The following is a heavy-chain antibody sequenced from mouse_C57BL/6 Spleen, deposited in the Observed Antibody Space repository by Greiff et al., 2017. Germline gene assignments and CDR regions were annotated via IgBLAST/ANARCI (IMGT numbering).Heavy chain of an antibody. D-gene: IGHD3-3*01. Sequence: VQLQQPGAELVRPGSSVKLSCKASGYTFTSYWMHWVRQRPIQGLEWIGNIDPSDSETNYKQKFKDKATLTVDKSSSTAYMQLSSLTSEDSAVYYCARLGLGYYFDYWGQGTTLTVSS. CDR2: IDPSDSET. CDR3: ARLGLGYYFDY. CDR1: GYTFTSYW. V-gene: IGHV1-52*01. J-gene: IGHJ2*01.